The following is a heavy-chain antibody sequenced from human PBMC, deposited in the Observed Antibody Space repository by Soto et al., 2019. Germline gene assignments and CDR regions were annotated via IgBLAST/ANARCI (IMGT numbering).Heavy chain of an antibody. V-gene: IGHV1-18*01. D-gene: IGHD6-19*01. Sequence: ASVKVSCKAPGYTFTSYGISCVRQAPGQRLEWMGWISAYNGNTNYAQKLQGRVTMTTDTSTSTAYMELRSLRSDDTAVYYCAREDSGHSYFDYWGQGTLVTVSS. CDR2: ISAYNGNT. CDR3: AREDSGHSYFDY. CDR1: GYTFTSYG. J-gene: IGHJ4*02.